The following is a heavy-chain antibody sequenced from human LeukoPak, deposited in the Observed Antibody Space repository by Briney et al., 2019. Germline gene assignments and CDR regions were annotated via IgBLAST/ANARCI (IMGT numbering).Heavy chain of an antibody. CDR2: ISGSGGST. V-gene: IGHV3-23*01. J-gene: IGHJ4*02. D-gene: IGHD6-13*01. CDR1: GFTFSSYA. Sequence: GGSLRLSCAASGFTFSSYAMSWVRQAPGKGLEWVSAISGSGGSTYYADSVKGRFTISRDNSKNTLYLQMNSLRAEDTAIYYCATDSSSWYFDYWGQGTLVTVSS. CDR3: ATDSSSWYFDY.